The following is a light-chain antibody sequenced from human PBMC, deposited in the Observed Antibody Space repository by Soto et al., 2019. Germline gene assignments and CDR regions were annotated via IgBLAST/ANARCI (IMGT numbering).Light chain of an antibody. J-gene: IGLJ1*01. Sequence: QSVLTQPASVSGSPGQSITISCTGTSSDVGSYNYVSWYQHHPGKAPRLMIYASSNRPSGVSHRFSGSRSGNTASLTISGLXAEDEADYYCSSYTSGSTLSVFGTGTKVTVL. CDR3: SSYTSGSTLSV. CDR1: SSDVGSYNY. CDR2: ASS. V-gene: IGLV2-14*01.